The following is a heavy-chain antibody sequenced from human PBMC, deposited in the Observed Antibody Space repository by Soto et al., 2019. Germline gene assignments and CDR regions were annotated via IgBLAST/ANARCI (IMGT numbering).Heavy chain of an antibody. J-gene: IGHJ4*02. Sequence: SETLSLTCTVSGGSISSGDYYWSWIRQPPGKGLEWIGYIYYSGSTYYNPSLKSRVTISVDTSKNQFSLKLSSVTAADTAVYYGAREVVVPAAIPFTWGQGTLVTVSS. CDR3: AREVVVPAAIPFT. CDR1: GGSISSGDYY. D-gene: IGHD2-2*01. CDR2: IYYSGST. V-gene: IGHV4-30-4*01.